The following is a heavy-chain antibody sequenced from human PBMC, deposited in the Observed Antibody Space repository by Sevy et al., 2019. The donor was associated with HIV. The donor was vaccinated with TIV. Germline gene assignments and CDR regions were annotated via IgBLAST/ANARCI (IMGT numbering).Heavy chain of an antibody. CDR2: ISIDGSNK. V-gene: IGHV3-30*18. Sequence: GGSLRLSCAASGFTVKYHGMHWVRQAPGKGLEWLSLISIDGSNKYYAGSVKGRFTVSRDNAKITVSVQRNSLRPEDTATYYCAKDGGHIDIDYWGQGILVTVSS. CDR3: AKDGGHIDIDY. D-gene: IGHD2-15*01. CDR1: GFTVKYHG. J-gene: IGHJ4*02.